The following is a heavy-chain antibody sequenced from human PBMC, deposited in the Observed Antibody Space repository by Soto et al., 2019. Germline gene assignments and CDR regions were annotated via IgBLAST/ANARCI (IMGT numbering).Heavy chain of an antibody. J-gene: IGHJ5*02. CDR2: ISGSGGST. V-gene: IGHV3-23*01. Sequence: GGSLRLSCAACGFTFSSYAMSWVRQAPGKGLEWVSAISGSGGSTYYADSVKGRFTISRDNSKNTLYLQMNSLRAEDTAVYYCAKTPLSYGSGSPSPLDPWGQGTLVTVSS. CDR3: AKTPLSYGSGSPSPLDP. D-gene: IGHD3-10*01. CDR1: GFTFSSYA.